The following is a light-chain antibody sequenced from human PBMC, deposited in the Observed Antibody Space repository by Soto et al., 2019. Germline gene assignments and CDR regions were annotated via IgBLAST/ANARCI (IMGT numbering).Light chain of an antibody. CDR3: QQYDSWPHT. Sequence: EIVMTQSPATLSVSPGERVTLSCGASQSISGALAWYQQKPGQAPRLVIYGASTRATGVPARFSGSASATEFTLTISSLQAEDFAVYYCQQYDSWPHTFGLGTSLEIK. V-gene: IGKV3-15*01. CDR1: QSISGA. J-gene: IGKJ2*01. CDR2: GAS.